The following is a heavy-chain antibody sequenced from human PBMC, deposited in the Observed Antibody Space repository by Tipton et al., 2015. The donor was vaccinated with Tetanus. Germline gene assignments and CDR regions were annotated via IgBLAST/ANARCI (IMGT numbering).Heavy chain of an antibody. CDR3: ARSHVFRLTLFGEEIPRSGRFDP. CDR2: IYYSGDT. CDR1: GALLTTGGYS. J-gene: IGHJ5*02. V-gene: IGHV4-61*03. D-gene: IGHD3-3*01. Sequence: TLSLTCTASGALLTTGGYSWGWIRQPPGQGLEWIGYIYYSGDTDYNPSLQSRATISLDTAKNHFSLRLSSVTAADTAVYYCARSHVFRLTLFGEEIPRSGRFDPWGQGTLVTVSS.